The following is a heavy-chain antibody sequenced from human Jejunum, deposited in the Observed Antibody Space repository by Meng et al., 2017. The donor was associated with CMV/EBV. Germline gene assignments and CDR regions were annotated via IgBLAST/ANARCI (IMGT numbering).Heavy chain of an antibody. V-gene: IGHV1-3*01. Sequence: QVQLVQSGAEVKKPGAAVKVSCKASGYAFNNHALHWVRLAPGQRLEWMGWIDGGNGNSKYPQKFQDRVTITRDTSATTAYMELGSLRSEDTGIYYCAREGGLGSGWYFDQWGQGTLVTVSS. J-gene: IGHJ4*01. CDR2: IDGGNGNS. CDR3: AREGGLGSGWYFDQ. D-gene: IGHD6-19*01. CDR1: GYAFNNHA.